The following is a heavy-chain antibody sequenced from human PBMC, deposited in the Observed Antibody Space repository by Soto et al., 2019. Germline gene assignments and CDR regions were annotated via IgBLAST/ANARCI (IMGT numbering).Heavy chain of an antibody. J-gene: IGHJ4*02. D-gene: IGHD1-26*01. CDR3: SGGVGDAF. CDR1: ESTVSRDW. V-gene: IGHV3-7*04. CDR2: INQDGSEK. Sequence: EVHLVESGGGLVQTGGSLRLSCAIFESTVSRDWMNWVRQAPGKGLEWVAHINQDGSEKYYVDSVKGRFTISRDNAKKSLYLQLNRLRAADTAMYYGSGGVGDAFGGQGTLVTVSS.